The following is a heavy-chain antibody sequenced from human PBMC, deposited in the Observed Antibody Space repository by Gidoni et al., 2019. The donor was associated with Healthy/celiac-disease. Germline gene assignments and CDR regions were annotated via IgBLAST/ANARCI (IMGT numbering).Heavy chain of an antibody. J-gene: IGHJ4*02. V-gene: IGHV3-15*01. Sequence: EVQLVESGGGLVKPGGSLRLSCAASGFTFSNAWMSWVRQAPGKGLEWVGRIKSKTDGGTTDYAAPVKGRFTISRDDSKNTLYLQMNSLKTEDTAVYYCTTDEPRTTVTAYDYWGQGTLVTVSS. CDR2: IKSKTDGGTT. D-gene: IGHD4-17*01. CDR3: TTDEPRTTVTAYDY. CDR1: GFTFSNAW.